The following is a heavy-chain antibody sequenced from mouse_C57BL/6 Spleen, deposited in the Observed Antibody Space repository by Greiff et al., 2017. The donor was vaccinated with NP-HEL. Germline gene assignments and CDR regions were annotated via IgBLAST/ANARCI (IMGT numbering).Heavy chain of an antibody. V-gene: IGHV1-18*01. J-gene: IGHJ4*01. CDR3: ARRLITTVVAPGAMDD. D-gene: IGHD1-1*01. CDR2: INPNNGGT. CDR1: GYTFTDYN. Sequence: VQLKESGPELVKPGASVKIPCKASGYTFTDYNMDWVKQSHGKSLEWIGDINPNNGGTIYNQKFKGKATLTVDKSSSTAYMELRSLTSEDTAVYYCARRLITTVVAPGAMDDWGQGTSVTVSS.